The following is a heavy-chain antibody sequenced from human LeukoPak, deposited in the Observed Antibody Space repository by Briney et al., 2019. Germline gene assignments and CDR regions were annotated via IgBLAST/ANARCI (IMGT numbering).Heavy chain of an antibody. Sequence: GGSLRLSCAASGFTFSSYAMSWVRQAPGKGLEWVPAISGSGGSTYYADSVKGRFTISRDNSKNTLYLQMNSLRAEDTAVYYCAKDQNCSSTSCYDVDYWGQGTLVTVSS. CDR2: ISGSGGST. V-gene: IGHV3-23*01. J-gene: IGHJ4*02. CDR1: GFTFSSYA. D-gene: IGHD2-2*01. CDR3: AKDQNCSSTSCYDVDY.